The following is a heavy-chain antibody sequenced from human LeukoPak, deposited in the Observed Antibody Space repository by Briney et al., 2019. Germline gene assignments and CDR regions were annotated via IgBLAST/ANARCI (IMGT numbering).Heavy chain of an antibody. CDR3: ARDLGGVSIAAAGHVLGFFDY. CDR2: ISGSGGST. J-gene: IGHJ4*02. D-gene: IGHD6-13*01. CDR1: GFTFSSYA. V-gene: IGHV3-23*01. Sequence: GGSLRLSCAASGFTFSSYAMSWVRQAPGKGLEWVSAISGSGGSTYYADSVKGRFTISRDNSKNTLYLQMNSLRAEDTAVYYCARDLGGVSIAAAGHVLGFFDYWGQGTLVTVSS.